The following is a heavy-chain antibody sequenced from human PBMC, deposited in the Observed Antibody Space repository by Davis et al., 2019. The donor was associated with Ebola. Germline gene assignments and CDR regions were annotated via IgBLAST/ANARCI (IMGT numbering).Heavy chain of an antibody. CDR1: GFTFSSYW. D-gene: IGHD2/OR15-2a*01. J-gene: IGHJ6*02. Sequence: PGGSLRLSCAASGFTFSSYWMSWVRQAPGKGLEWVANIKQDGSEKYYVDSVKGRFTISRHNSKNTLYLQMNSLRAEDTAVYYCARGSIPRAYGMDVWGQGTTVTVSS. CDR2: IKQDGSEK. V-gene: IGHV3-7*03. CDR3: ARGSIPRAYGMDV.